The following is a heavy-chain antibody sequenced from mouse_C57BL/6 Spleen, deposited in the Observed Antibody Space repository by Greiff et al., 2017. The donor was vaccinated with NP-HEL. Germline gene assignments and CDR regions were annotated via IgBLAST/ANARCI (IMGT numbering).Heavy chain of an antibody. D-gene: IGHD1-1*01. J-gene: IGHJ2*01. V-gene: IGHV1-64*01. CDR1: GYTFTSYW. Sequence: VQLQQPGAELVKPGASVKLSCKASGYTFTSYWMHWVKQRPGQGLEWIGMIHPNSGSTNYNEKFKSKATLTVDKSSSTAYMQLSSLTSEDSAVYYCARGGIYYYGSSLFDYWGQGTTLTVSS. CDR2: IHPNSGST. CDR3: ARGGIYYYGSSLFDY.